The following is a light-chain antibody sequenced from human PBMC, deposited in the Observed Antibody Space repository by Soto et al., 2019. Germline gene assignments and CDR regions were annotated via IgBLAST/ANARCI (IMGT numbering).Light chain of an antibody. J-gene: IGKJ1*01. Sequence: DIQMTQSPSSLSASVGDRVTITCRASQSISSYLNWYQQKPGKAPELLIYAASSLQSGVPSRFSGSGSGTDFTLTIGSLQPEDFAAYYCQQSYNTPKTFGQGTKVEIK. V-gene: IGKV1-39*01. CDR1: QSISSY. CDR3: QQSYNTPKT. CDR2: AAS.